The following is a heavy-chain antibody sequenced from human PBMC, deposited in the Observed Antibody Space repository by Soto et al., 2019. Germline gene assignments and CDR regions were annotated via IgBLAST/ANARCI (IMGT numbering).Heavy chain of an antibody. V-gene: IGHV3-74*01. D-gene: IGHD6-13*01. J-gene: IGHJ3*02. Sequence: GGSLRLSCAASGFTFSTYWMHWVRQVPGKGLVWVSRINGDGSNTNYADSVKGRFTISRDNADKTLYLQMNSLRAEDTAVYYCTGGYSSRWFNAFDIWGRGTMVTVS. CDR1: GFTFSTYW. CDR3: TGGYSSRWFNAFDI. CDR2: INGDGSNT.